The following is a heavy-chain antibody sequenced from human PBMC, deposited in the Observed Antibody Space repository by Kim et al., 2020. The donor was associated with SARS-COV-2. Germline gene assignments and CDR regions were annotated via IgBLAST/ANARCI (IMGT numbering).Heavy chain of an antibody. V-gene: IGHV3-43*01. CDR2: ST. D-gene: IGHD3-10*01. CDR3: AKDSSGYFDY. J-gene: IGHJ4*02. Sequence: STYYANSVKGRFTISRDNSKNCLYLQMNSLRTEDTALYCCAKDSSGYFDYWGQGTLVTVYS.